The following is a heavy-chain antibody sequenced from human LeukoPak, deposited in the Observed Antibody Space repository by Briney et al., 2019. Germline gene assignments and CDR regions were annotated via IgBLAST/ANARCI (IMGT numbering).Heavy chain of an antibody. Sequence: ASVKVSCKASGYTFTSCGISWVRQAPGQGLEWMGWISAYNGNTNYAQKLQGRVTMTTDTSTSTAYMELRSLRSDDTAVYYCARDFGAYYDILTGYYQCSFDYWGQGTLVTVSS. CDR1: GYTFTSCG. D-gene: IGHD3-9*01. J-gene: IGHJ4*02. V-gene: IGHV1-18*04. CDR3: ARDFGAYYDILTGYYQCSFDY. CDR2: ISAYNGNT.